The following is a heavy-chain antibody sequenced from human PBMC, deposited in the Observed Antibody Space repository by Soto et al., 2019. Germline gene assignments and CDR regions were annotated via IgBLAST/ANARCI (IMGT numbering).Heavy chain of an antibody. Sequence: EVQLVESGGGLVQPGGSLRLSCAASGFTFSSNWMHWVRQAPGKGLVWVSRINTDGSRTRYADSVKGRFTISRDNGKNTLHQPMNSLRAEDTAVYYCARGAQSLDWLDPPTGYYNSYMHVWGKGTTVTVSS. CDR3: ARGAQSLDWLDPPTGYYNSYMHV. CDR1: GFTFSSNW. V-gene: IGHV3-74*01. D-gene: IGHD3-9*01. CDR2: INTDGSRT. J-gene: IGHJ6*03.